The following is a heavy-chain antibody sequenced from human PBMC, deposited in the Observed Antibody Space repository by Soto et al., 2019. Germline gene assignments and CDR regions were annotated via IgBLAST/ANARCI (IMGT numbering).Heavy chain of an antibody. D-gene: IGHD4-17*01. J-gene: IGHJ4*02. CDR2: INISNGNT. V-gene: IGHV1-3*04. Sequence: ASVKVSCKASGYTFKSYQIYWVRQAPGQRLECMGWINISNGNTEYSQNFQGRVTMTRDTSASTAYMELSSLRSEDTAVYYCARYKDLTLVTTLAYWGQGTPVTVSS. CDR1: GYTFKSYQ. CDR3: ARYKDLTLVTTLAY.